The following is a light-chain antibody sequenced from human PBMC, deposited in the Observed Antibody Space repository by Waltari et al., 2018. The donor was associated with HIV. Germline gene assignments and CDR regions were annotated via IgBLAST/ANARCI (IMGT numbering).Light chain of an antibody. CDR3: MQALQTPQYT. V-gene: IGKV2-28*01. Sequence: DIVMTQSPHSPPVTPGEPASISCRSSQRLLHSNGNNYLDRYLQKQGQSPQLLIYLGSNPASAVPDRFSGSGSGTDFTLKISRVEAEYVGVYYCMQALQTPQYTFGQGTKLEIK. J-gene: IGKJ2*01. CDR2: LGS. CDR1: QRLLHSNGNNY.